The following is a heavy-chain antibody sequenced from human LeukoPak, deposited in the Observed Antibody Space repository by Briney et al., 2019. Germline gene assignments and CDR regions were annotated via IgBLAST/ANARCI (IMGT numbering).Heavy chain of an antibody. CDR3: ARIPLYFLEPFDY. CDR2: ISHRGRT. CDR1: GGSVSGYY. Sequence: SETLSLTCAVYGGSVSGYYWSWIRQPPRKGLEWIGEISHRGRTHYNPSLKGRVTMSVDTSKNQFALEVDSATAADTAVYYCARIPLYFLEPFDYWGQGILVTVSS. D-gene: IGHD3-3*01. V-gene: IGHV4-34*01. J-gene: IGHJ4*02.